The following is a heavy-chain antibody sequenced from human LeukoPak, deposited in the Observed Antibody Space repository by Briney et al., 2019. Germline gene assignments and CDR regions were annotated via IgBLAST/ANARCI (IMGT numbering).Heavy chain of an antibody. V-gene: IGHV3-30*02. D-gene: IGHD3-10*01. CDR3: AKDRPPQYDSGTYSDY. J-gene: IGHJ4*02. CDR2: IRFDGSKK. Sequence: PGGSLRLSCVASGFTFNNYGIHWIRQAPGKGLEWVAFIRFDGSKKFYLDSVKGRFTISRDNSKNTLYLQMNSLRAEDSAVYFCAKDRPPQYDSGTYSDYWGQGTLVTVSS. CDR1: GFTFNNYG.